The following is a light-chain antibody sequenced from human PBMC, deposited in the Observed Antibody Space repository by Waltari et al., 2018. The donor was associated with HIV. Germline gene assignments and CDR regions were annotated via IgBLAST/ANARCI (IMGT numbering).Light chain of an antibody. CDR3: HQYGNSPRT. V-gene: IGKV3-20*01. Sequence: EIVLTQSPGTLSMSPGKRAILSCRASQSVSSSQIAWYQQKRGQAPRLLIYGGSSRATGIPDRFSGSGSGTHHTLTISRLEPEDFAVYYCHQYGNSPRTFGQGTKLEIK. CDR2: GGS. CDR1: QSVSSSQ. J-gene: IGKJ2*01.